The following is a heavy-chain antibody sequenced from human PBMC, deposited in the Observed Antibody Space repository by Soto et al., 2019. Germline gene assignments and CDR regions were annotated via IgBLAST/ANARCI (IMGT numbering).Heavy chain of an antibody. CDR3: AGNSIRGWSGYSNGRDYFDY. CDR2: ISAYSGNT. J-gene: IGHJ4*02. Sequence: QVQLVQSGAEVKKAGASVKVSCQASGYTFTSYGLTWVRQAPGQGLEWMGWISAYSGNTKYAQKFQGRVTMTTDTPTSTAYMDLSSLRSDDTAVYYCAGNSIRGWSGYSNGRDYFDYWGQGTLVTVSS. D-gene: IGHD5-18*01. V-gene: IGHV1-18*01. CDR1: GYTFTSYG.